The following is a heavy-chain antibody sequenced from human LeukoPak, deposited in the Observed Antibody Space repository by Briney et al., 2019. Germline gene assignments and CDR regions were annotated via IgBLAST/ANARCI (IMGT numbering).Heavy chain of an antibody. D-gene: IGHD6-19*01. CDR3: VRRGDASSGWGDHDF. CDR1: GFTFNRNA. CDR2: ICGSGDKT. Sequence: GGSLRLSCAASGFTFNRNAISWVRQAPGKGLEWVSPICGSGDKTFYADSVKGRFTISRDNSKNMVHLQMNSLTGEDTALYYCVRRGDASSGWGDHDFWGQGALVTVSS. J-gene: IGHJ4*02. V-gene: IGHV3-23*01.